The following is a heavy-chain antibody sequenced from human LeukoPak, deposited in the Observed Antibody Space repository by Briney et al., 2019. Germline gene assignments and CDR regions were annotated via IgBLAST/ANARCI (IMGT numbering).Heavy chain of an antibody. Sequence: SETLSLTCTVSGGSISSYYWTWIRQPPGKGLEWIGYIYYSGSTNYNPSLKSRVTISVDTSENQLSLKLSSVTAADTAVYYCARAHSSSWYMDYWGQGTLVTVSS. CDR3: ARAHSSSWYMDY. CDR2: IYYSGST. CDR1: GGSISSYY. V-gene: IGHV4-59*01. D-gene: IGHD6-13*01. J-gene: IGHJ4*02.